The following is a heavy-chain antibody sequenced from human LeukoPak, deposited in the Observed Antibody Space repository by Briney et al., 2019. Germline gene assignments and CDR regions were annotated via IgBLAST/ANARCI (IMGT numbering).Heavy chain of an antibody. Sequence: SETLSLTCTVSGGSISSGDYYWSWLRQPPGKGLEWIGYIYYSGSTYYNPSLKSRVTISVDTSKNQFSLKLSSVTAADTAVYYCARTGLGPQRTREPTVDDYWGQGTLVTVSS. CDR1: GGSISSGDYY. CDR3: ARTGLGPQRTREPTVDDY. D-gene: IGHD1-14*01. J-gene: IGHJ4*02. V-gene: IGHV4-30-4*01. CDR2: IYYSGST.